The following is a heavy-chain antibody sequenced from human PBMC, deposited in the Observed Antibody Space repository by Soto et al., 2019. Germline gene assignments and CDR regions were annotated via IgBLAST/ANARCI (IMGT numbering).Heavy chain of an antibody. CDR2: VNGDGSTT. CDR1: GFTLTNYW. V-gene: IGHV3-74*01. Sequence: EVQLVESGGGIVQPGGSMRLSCVVSGFTLTNYWIHWVRQAPGKGLVWVSRVNGDGSTTNYADSLRGRFTISRDNGRSTVFLQMNSLGADDTALYYCARGQAGSYSFDYWGQGTLVTVSS. J-gene: IGHJ4*02. CDR3: ARGQAGSYSFDY. D-gene: IGHD3-10*01.